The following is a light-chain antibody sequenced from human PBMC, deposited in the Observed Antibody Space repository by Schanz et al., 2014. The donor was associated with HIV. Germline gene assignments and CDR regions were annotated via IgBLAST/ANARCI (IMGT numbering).Light chain of an antibody. CDR3: SSYASSSTRV. CDR1: STDVGGYAL. V-gene: IGLV2-14*02. Sequence: QSALTQPASVSGSPGQSITISCTGSSTDVGGYALVSWYQQHPGQVPKLMIYGVDKRPSGVSHRFSGAKSGNTASLTVSGLQAEDEADYYCSSYASSSTRVFGGGTKLTVL. J-gene: IGLJ3*02. CDR2: GVD.